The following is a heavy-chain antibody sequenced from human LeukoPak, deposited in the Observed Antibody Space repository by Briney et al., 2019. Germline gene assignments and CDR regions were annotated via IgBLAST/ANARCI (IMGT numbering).Heavy chain of an antibody. CDR1: GGSISSYY. D-gene: IGHD3-10*01. CDR3: ASGGYYGSGNDFRFDP. Sequence: SETLSLTCTVAGGSISSYYWSWIRQSPGKGLECIGYIHYTGSTNYNPSLKSRFTISGETSKNQFSLKLKSVTAADTAVSYCASGGYYGSGNDFRFDPWGQGTLVTVSS. V-gene: IGHV4-59*01. J-gene: IGHJ5*02. CDR2: IHYTGST.